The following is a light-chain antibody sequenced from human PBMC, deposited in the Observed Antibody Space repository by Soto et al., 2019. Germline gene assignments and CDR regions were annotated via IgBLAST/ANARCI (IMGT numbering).Light chain of an antibody. V-gene: IGKV3-20*01. CDR3: QQYGSSPGT. CDR2: AAS. J-gene: IGKJ1*01. CDR1: QSVRGTY. Sequence: EIVFTQSPGTLSLSPGGRATLSCRASQSVRGTYLAWYQKKPGQDPRILIFAASSRATGIPDRFCGSGSGTDFNLTISSLETEDFAVYYCQQYGSSPGTFGQGTKVDIK.